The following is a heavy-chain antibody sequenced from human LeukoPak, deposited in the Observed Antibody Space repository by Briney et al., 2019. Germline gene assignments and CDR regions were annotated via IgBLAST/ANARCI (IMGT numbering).Heavy chain of an antibody. CDR3: ARVLRDLGYCSSTSCTGTCYFDY. J-gene: IGHJ4*02. CDR2: INSDGSST. V-gene: IGHV3-74*01. Sequence: GGSLRLSCAASGFTFSSYWMHWVRQAPGKGLVWVSRINSDGSSTSYADSVKGRFTISRDNAKNTLYLQMNSLRAEDTAVYYCARVLRDLGYCSSTSCTGTCYFDYWGQGTLVTVSS. CDR1: GFTFSSYW. D-gene: IGHD2-2*01.